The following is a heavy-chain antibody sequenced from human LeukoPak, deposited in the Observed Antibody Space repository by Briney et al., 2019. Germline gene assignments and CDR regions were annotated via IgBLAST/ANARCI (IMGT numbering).Heavy chain of an antibody. V-gene: IGHV4-59*01. D-gene: IGHD4-17*01. CDR1: GDSISSYY. J-gene: IGHJ3*02. Sequence: SETLSLTCTVSGDSISSYYWSWIRQPPGKGLEWIGYIFYSGSSNYNPSLKSRVTISVDTSKNQFSLKLCSVTAADTAVYYCARDWNDYGDSDAFDIWGQGTMVTVSS. CDR3: ARDWNDYGDSDAFDI. CDR2: IFYSGSS.